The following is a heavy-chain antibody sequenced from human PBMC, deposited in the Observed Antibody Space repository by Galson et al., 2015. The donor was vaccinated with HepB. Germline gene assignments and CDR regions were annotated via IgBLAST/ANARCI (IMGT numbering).Heavy chain of an antibody. Sequence: SVKVSCKASGFTFSNSAMQWVRQARGQRLEWIGWIVVGGGNTYYAQKFQERVTITRDMSTSTVYMELSSLRPEDTAVYYCAAEDFSNGYNYKYEVNVWGQETTVTVSS. CDR3: AAEDFSNGYNYKYEVNV. J-gene: IGHJ6*02. CDR1: GFTFSNSA. V-gene: IGHV1-58*02. D-gene: IGHD4-11*01. CDR2: IVVGGGNT.